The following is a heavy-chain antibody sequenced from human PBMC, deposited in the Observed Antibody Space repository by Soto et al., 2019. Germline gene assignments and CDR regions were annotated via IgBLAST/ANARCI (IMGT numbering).Heavy chain of an antibody. D-gene: IGHD3-22*01. CDR1: GGTFSRHG. V-gene: IGHV1-69*01. CDR3: ARGWGYDNNDYYYAY. J-gene: IGHJ4*02. CDR2: IIPIFGTA. Sequence: QVQLVQSGAEVRKPGSSVKVSCKASGGTFSRHGISWVRQAPGQGLEWMGGIIPIFGTANHAQKFQGRVTITADESTSKAYMELSSLRSEDTAVYYCARGWGYDNNDYYYAYWGQGTLLIVSS.